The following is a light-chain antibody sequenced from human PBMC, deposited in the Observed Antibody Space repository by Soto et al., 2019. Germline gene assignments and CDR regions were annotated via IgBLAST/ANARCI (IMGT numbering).Light chain of an antibody. J-gene: IGKJ1*01. CDR1: QSVLYRSNNKNH. Sequence: DIVMTQSPDSLAVSLGERATINCKSSQSVLYRSNNKNHLAWYQQKPGQAPRLLIYGASTRATGIPARFSGSGSGTEFTLTISSLQSEDFAVYYCHQYDNWPPWTFGQGTKVDIK. V-gene: IGKV4-1*01. CDR3: HQYDNWPPWT. CDR2: GAS.